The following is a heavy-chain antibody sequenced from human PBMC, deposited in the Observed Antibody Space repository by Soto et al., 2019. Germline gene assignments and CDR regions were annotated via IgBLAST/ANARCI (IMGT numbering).Heavy chain of an antibody. J-gene: IGHJ5*02. V-gene: IGHV1-18*01. CDR2: ISAYNGNT. D-gene: IGHD2-2*01. CDR1: GYTFTSYG. Sequence: QVQLVQSGAEVKKPGASVKVSCKASGYTFTSYGISWVRQAPGQGLEWMGWISAYNGNTNYAQKLQGRVTMTTDTSTNTAYMELRSLKADDTAVYYCARDGDIVLVPAAMSVVRYNWFDPWGQGTLVTVSS. CDR3: ARDGDIVLVPAAMSVVRYNWFDP.